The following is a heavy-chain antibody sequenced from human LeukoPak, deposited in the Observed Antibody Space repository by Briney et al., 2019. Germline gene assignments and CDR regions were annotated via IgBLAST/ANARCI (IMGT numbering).Heavy chain of an antibody. CDR2: IFTSGST. Sequence: SETLSLTCTLSGGSISGGSSYWSWIRQPAGKGLEWIGRIFTSGSTNKNPSLKSRVTISLDTSKNQCSLKLSSVTAADTTVYYCANSIDFDYGDDYFDYWGQGALVTISS. J-gene: IGHJ4*02. CDR1: GGSISGGSSY. CDR3: ANSIDFDYGDDYFDY. V-gene: IGHV4-61*02. D-gene: IGHD4-17*01.